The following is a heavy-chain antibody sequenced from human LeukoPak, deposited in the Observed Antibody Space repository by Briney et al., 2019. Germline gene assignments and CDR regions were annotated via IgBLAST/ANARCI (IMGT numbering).Heavy chain of an antibody. CDR2: IKEDGSDK. V-gene: IGHV3-7*01. D-gene: IGHD3-10*01. CDR3: ARDFGSLEDYFDY. CDR1: GFTFSSYW. Sequence: GGSLRLSCAASGFTFSSYWMSWVRQPPGKGLEWVASIKEDGSDKYYVDSVKGRFTISRDNAKNSLYLQMKSLRADDTAVYYCARDFGSLEDYFDYWGQGTLVTVS. J-gene: IGHJ4*02.